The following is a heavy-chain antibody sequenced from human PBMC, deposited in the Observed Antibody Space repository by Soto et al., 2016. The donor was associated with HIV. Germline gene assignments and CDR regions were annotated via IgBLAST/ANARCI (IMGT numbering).Heavy chain of an antibody. J-gene: IGHJ6*02. D-gene: IGHD2-21*02. Sequence: EVHLVESGGGLVKPGGSLRLSCAASGFTFSNAWMTWVRQAPGKGLEWVGRIKTKTDGGTTDYAAPVKGRFTISRDDSKNMLFLQMNSLKAVDTAVYYCTTGTDRGLTYYYYYGMDVWGQGTTVTVSS. CDR3: TTGTDRGLTYYYYYGMDV. CDR1: GFTFSNAW. V-gene: IGHV3-15*01. CDR2: IKTKTDGGTT.